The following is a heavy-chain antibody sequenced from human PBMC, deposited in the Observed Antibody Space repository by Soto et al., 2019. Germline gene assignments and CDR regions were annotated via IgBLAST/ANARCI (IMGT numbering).Heavy chain of an antibody. CDR1: GFTFSSYG. CDR3: AKGVHYYDSSGFLPLFDY. CDR2: ISYDGSNK. D-gene: IGHD3-22*01. Sequence: QVQLVESGGGVVQPGRSLRLSCAASGFTFSSYGMHWVRQAPGKGLEWVAVISYDGSNKYYADSVKGRFTISRDNSKNTLYLQMNSLRAEDTAVYYCAKGVHYYDSSGFLPLFDYWGQGTLVTVSS. J-gene: IGHJ4*02. V-gene: IGHV3-30*18.